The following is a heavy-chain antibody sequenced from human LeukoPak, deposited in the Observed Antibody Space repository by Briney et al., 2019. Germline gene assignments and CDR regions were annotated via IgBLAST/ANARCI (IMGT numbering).Heavy chain of an antibody. CDR3: AKDNGRVVVVITRLDY. J-gene: IGHJ4*02. Sequence: GGSLRLSCAASGFTFSSYGMSWVRQAPGKGLEWVSAISGSGGSTYYADSVKGRFTISRDNSKNTLYLQMNSLRAEDTAVYYCAKDNGRVVVVITRLDYWGQGTLVTVPS. CDR2: ISGSGGST. V-gene: IGHV3-23*01. CDR1: GFTFSSYG. D-gene: IGHD3-22*01.